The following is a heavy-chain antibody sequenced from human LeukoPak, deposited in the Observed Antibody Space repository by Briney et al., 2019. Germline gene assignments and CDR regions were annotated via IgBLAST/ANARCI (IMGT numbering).Heavy chain of an antibody. V-gene: IGHV4-39*01. J-gene: IGHJ3*02. D-gene: IGHD3-22*01. CDR3: AIRSEDYDDNRVDFYI. CDR2: IYYSGST. Sequence: SETLSLTFTFSGGSISSRSYCCGWIRQPPGKGLKCIGSIYYSGSTYYNPSLKSRVTISVDTSNNQFSLKLSSVTAADTAVYYCAIRSEDYDDNRVDFYIWGQGTMVTVSS. CDR1: GGSISSRSYC.